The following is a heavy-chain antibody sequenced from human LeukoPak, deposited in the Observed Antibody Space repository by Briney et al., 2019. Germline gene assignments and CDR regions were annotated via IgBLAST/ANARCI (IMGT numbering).Heavy chain of an antibody. J-gene: IGHJ4*02. Sequence: ASVKVSCKASGYTFTNYGISWVRQAPGQGLEWMGWISAYNGNTNYAQKLQGRVTMTTDTSTSTAYMELRSLRPDDTAVYYCASGFLGGYDSNFDYWGQGTLVTVSS. CDR2: ISAYNGNT. D-gene: IGHD5-12*01. CDR3: ASGFLGGYDSNFDY. V-gene: IGHV1-18*01. CDR1: GYTFTNYG.